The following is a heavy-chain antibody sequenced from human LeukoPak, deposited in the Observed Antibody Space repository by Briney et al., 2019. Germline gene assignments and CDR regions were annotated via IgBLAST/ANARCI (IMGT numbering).Heavy chain of an antibody. D-gene: IGHD5-18*01. J-gene: IGHJ6*03. CDR2: IYTSGST. V-gene: IGHV4-4*07. CDR3: ARALNRVDTAEDYYYYYMDV. CDR1: DDSITMYY. Sequence: SSETLSLTCSVSDDSITMYYWTWIRQPAGKGLEWIGRIYTSGSTNYNPSLKSRVTISVDTSKNQFSLKLSSVTAADTAVYYCARALNRVDTAEDYYYYYMDVWGKGTTVTISS.